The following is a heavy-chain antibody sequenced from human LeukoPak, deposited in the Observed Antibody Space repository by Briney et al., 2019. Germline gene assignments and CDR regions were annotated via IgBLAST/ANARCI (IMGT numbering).Heavy chain of an antibody. CDR1: GYTFTSYA. CDR2: INAGNGDT. Sequence: ASVTVSCTASGYTFTSYAMHWVRRAPGQGFEWMGWINAGNGDTKYSQKFQGRVTIARDTSASTAYMELSSLRSEDTAVYYCARASLLRYFDWYDGYWGQGTLVTVSS. D-gene: IGHD3-9*01. V-gene: IGHV1-3*01. CDR3: ARASLLRYFDWYDGY. J-gene: IGHJ4*02.